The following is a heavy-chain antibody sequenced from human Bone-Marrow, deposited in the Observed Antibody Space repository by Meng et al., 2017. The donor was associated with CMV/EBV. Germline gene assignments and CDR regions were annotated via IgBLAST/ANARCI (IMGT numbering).Heavy chain of an antibody. CDR1: GGTFSSYA. D-gene: IGHD4-23*01. J-gene: IGHJ4*02. Sequence: SVKVSCKASGGTFSSYAISWVRQAPGQGLEWMGGIIPILGIANYAQKFQGRVTITADKSTSTAYMELSSLRSEDTAVYYCASESPQNGGNSFGINYWGQGTLVTVSS. V-gene: IGHV1-69*10. CDR2: IIPILGIA. CDR3: ASESPQNGGNSFGINY.